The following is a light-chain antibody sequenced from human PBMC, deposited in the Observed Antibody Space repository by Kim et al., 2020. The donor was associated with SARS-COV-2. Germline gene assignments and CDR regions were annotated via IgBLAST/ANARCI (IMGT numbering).Light chain of an antibody. Sequence: EIVMTQSPATLSVSPGERVTLSCRASQSVSSNLAWYQQKPGQAPRLLIYGASTRATGIPSRFSGSGSGTEFTLTISSLQSEDFAVYYCQQYSHWPLTFGGGTKVDIK. CDR3: QQYSHWPLT. CDR1: QSVSSN. CDR2: GAS. J-gene: IGKJ4*01. V-gene: IGKV3-15*01.